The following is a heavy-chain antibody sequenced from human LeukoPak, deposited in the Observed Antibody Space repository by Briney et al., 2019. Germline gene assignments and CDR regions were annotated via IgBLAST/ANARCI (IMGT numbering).Heavy chain of an antibody. V-gene: IGHV3-53*01. CDR1: GFTVSSNY. J-gene: IGHJ4*02. Sequence: GGSLRLSCAASGFTVSSNYMSWVRQAPGKGLEWVSVIYSGGSTYYADSVKGRFTISRDNSKNTLYLQMNSLRAEDTAVYYCARADLRGYSLDYWGQGTLVTVSS. CDR2: IYSGGST. D-gene: IGHD5-18*01. CDR3: ARADLRGYSLDY.